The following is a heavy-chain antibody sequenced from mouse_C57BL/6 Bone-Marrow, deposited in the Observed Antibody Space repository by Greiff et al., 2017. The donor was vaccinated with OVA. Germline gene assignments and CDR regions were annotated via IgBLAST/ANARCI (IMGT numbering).Heavy chain of an antibody. J-gene: IGHJ3*01. Sequence: EVKLMESGGGLVKPGGSLKLSCAASGFTFSSYAMSWVRQTPEKRLEWVATISDGGSYTYYPDNVKGRFTISRDNAKNNLYLQMSHLKSEDTAMYYCARDLTTVVAWFAYWGQGTLVTVSA. CDR2: ISDGGSYT. V-gene: IGHV5-4*01. CDR1: GFTFSSYA. CDR3: ARDLTTVVAWFAY. D-gene: IGHD1-1*01.